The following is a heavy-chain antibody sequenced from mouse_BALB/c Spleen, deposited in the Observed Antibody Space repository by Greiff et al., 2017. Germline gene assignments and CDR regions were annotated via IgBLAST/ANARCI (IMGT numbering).Heavy chain of an antibody. CDR2: IYPGDGDT. J-gene: IGHJ4*01. V-gene: IGHV1-87*01. CDR1: GYTFTSYW. Sequence: VKLQQSGAELARPGASVKLSCKASGYTFTSYWMQWVKQRPGQGLEWIGAIYPGDGDTRYTQKFKGKATLTADKSSSTAYMQLSSLASEDSAVYYCARRPGYAMDYWGQGTSVTVSS. CDR3: ARRPGYAMDY.